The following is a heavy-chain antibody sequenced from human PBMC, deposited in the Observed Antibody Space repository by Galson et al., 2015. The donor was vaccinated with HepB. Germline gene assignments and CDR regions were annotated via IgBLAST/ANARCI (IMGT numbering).Heavy chain of an antibody. V-gene: IGHV3-48*03. D-gene: IGHD3-22*01. Sequence: SLRLSCAASGFTFSSYEMNWVRQAPGKGLEWVSYISSSGSVIFYADSVKGRFTISRDNAKNSLYLQMNSLRAEDTAVYYCARPLDYDSNGSKQMGFDYWGQGTLVTVSS. CDR2: ISSSGSVI. CDR3: ARPLDYDSNGSKQMGFDY. CDR1: GFTFSSYE. J-gene: IGHJ4*02.